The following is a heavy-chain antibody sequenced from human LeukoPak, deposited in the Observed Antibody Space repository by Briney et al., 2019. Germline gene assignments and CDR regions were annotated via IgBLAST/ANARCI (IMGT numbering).Heavy chain of an antibody. CDR2: ISYDGSNK. CDR1: GFTFSSYG. D-gene: IGHD3-10*01. V-gene: IGHV3-30*18. Sequence: GGSLRLSCAASGFTFSSYGMHWVRQAPGRGLEWVAVISYDGSNKYYADSVKGRFTISRDNSKNTLYLQMNSLRAEDTAVYYRAKSMVRGQYYYYGMDVWGQGTTVTVSS. CDR3: AKSMVRGQYYYYGMDV. J-gene: IGHJ6*02.